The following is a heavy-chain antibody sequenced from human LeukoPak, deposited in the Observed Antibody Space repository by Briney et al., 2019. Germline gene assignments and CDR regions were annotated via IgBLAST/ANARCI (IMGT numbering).Heavy chain of an antibody. CDR2: ISGSGVNT. J-gene: IGHJ4*02. CDR3: ARDSSLGMD. D-gene: IGHD1-26*01. Sequence: GGSLRLSCAASGFTFSTYAMYWVRQAPGKGVEYVSAISGSGVNTYYANSVKGRFTISRDNSKNTLYLQLGSLRAEDMAVYYCARDSSLGMDWGQGTLVTVSA. CDR1: GFTFSTYA. V-gene: IGHV3-64*01.